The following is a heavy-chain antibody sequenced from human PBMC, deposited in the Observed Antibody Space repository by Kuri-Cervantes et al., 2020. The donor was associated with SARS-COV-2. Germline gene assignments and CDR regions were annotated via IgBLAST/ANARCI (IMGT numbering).Heavy chain of an antibody. Sequence: ASVKVSCKASGYTFTNYYIHWVRQAPGQGLEWMGWINPRSGGTKSAQKFQGRVTMTRDTSISTAYMELSRLRSDDTAVYYCARDLDVIVVITPLGYWGQGTLVTVSS. D-gene: IGHD3-22*01. V-gene: IGHV1-2*02. J-gene: IGHJ4*02. CDR1: GYTFTNYY. CDR3: ARDLDVIVVITPLGY. CDR2: INPRSGGT.